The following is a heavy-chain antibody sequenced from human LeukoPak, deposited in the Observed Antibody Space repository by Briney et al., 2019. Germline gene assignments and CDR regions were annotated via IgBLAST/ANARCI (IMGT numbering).Heavy chain of an antibody. V-gene: IGHV1-46*01. CDR2: INPSGTST. Sequence: ASVMVSCKASGHNFINFYVHWVRQAPGQGLEWLGTINPSGTSTTYAQNFQGRVTMTRDTSTSTVYMDLSSLRSEDTAVYFCARQGINRDFDYWGQGTLVTVSS. D-gene: IGHD2-15*01. CDR1: GHNFINFY. J-gene: IGHJ4*02. CDR3: ARQGINRDFDY.